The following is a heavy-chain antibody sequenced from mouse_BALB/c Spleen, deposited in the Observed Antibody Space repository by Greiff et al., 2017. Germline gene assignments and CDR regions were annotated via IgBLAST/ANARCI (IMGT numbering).Heavy chain of an antibody. CDR2: INPSNGRT. J-gene: IGHJ4*01. CDR3: ARWDGYYLYYAMDY. CDR1: GYTFTSYW. V-gene: IGHV1S81*02. Sequence: QVQLQQPGAELVKPGASVKLSCKASGYTFTSYWMHWVKQRPGQGLEWIGEINPSNGRTNYNEKYKSKATLTVDKSSSTAYMQLSSLTSEDSAVYYCARWDGYYLYYAMDYWGQGTSVTGAS. D-gene: IGHD2-3*01.